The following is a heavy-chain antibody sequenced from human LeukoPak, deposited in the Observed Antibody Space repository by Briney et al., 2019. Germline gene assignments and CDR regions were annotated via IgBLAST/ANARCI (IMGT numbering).Heavy chain of an antibody. D-gene: IGHD3-10*01. CDR3: ARSGPYYYYMDV. V-gene: IGHV1-18*01. J-gene: IGHJ6*03. Sequence: ASVKVSCKASSYTFTSYGISWVRQAPGQGLEWMGWISAYNGNTNYAQKLQGRVTMTTDTSTSTAYMELRSLRSDDPAVYYCARSGPYYYYMDVWGKGTTVTVSS. CDR1: SYTFTSYG. CDR2: ISAYNGNT.